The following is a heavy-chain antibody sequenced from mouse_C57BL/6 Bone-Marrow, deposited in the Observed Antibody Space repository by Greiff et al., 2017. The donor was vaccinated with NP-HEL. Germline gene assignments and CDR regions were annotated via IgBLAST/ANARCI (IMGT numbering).Heavy chain of an antibody. V-gene: IGHV1-81*01. J-gene: IGHJ2*01. Sequence: QVQLKQSGAELARPGASVKLSCKASGYTFTSYGISWVKQRTGQGLEWIGEIYPRSGNTYYNEKFKGKATLTADKSSSTAYMELRSLTSEDSAVYFCAREAYYSNSTGYWGQGTTLTVSS. CDR3: AREAYYSNSTGY. D-gene: IGHD2-5*01. CDR2: IYPRSGNT. CDR1: GYTFTSYG.